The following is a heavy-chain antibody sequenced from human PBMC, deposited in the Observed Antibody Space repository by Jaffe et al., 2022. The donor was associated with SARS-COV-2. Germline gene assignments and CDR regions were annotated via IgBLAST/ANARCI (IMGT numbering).Heavy chain of an antibody. CDR2: IYYSGRT. J-gene: IGHJ4*02. CDR3: ASRYCGGDCHPLPLDY. V-gene: IGHV4-39*01. CDR1: GGSISSTSYY. Sequence: QLQLQESGPGLVKSSETLSLTCTVSGGSISSTSYYWGWIRQPPGKGLEWIGSIYYSGRTYNNPSLKGRVTISVDTSKNQFSLKLRSVTAADTAVYYCASRYCGGDCHPLPLDYWGQGTLVTVSS. D-gene: IGHD2-21*02.